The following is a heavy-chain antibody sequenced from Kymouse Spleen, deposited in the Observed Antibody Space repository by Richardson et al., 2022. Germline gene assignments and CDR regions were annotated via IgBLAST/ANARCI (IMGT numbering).Heavy chain of an antibody. J-gene: IGHJ6*02. V-gene: IGHV3-23*04. CDR1: GFTFSSYA. CDR3: AKEEGNYSNYVNYYYYGMDV. Sequence: EVQLVESGGGLVQPGGSLRLSCAASGFTFSSYAMSWVRQAPGKGLEWVSAISGSGGSTYYADSVKGRFTISRDNSKNTLYLQMNSLRAEDTAVYYCAKEEGNYSNYVNYYYYGMDVWGQGTTVTVSS. D-gene: IGHD4-11,IGHD4-11*01. CDR2: ISGSGGST.